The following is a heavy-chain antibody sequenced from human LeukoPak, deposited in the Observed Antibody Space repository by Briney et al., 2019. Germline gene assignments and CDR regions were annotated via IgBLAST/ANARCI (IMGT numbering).Heavy chain of an antibody. V-gene: IGHV3-30*14. CDR1: GFIFSESV. J-gene: IGHJ4*01. D-gene: IGHD2-15*01. CDR2: ISYDGTNE. Sequence: GGSLRLACAASGFIFSESVMHWVRQAPGKGLEWVAIISYDGTNENYGDSVKGRFTISRDNSKSTLYLHMNSLRHDDTAVYYCAKDSGGSVLEDWGHGSLVIVSS. CDR3: AKDSGGSVLED.